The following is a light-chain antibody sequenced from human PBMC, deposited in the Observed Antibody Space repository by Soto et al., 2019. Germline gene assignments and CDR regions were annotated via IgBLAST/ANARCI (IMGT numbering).Light chain of an antibody. V-gene: IGLV3-27*01. J-gene: IGLJ2*01. CDR2: KDS. Sequence: SYELTQPSSVSVSPGQTARITCSGDVLAKKYARWFQQKPGQAPVLVIYKDSERPSGIPERFSGSSSGTTVTLTISGAQVEDEADYYCYSAADNNLPVVFGGGTKVTVL. CDR1: VLAKKY. CDR3: YSAADNNLPVV.